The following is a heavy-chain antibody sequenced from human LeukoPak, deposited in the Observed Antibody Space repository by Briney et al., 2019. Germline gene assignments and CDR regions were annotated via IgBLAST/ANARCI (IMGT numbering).Heavy chain of an antibody. V-gene: IGHV3-74*01. D-gene: IGHD2-2*01. CDR1: GFTFSNYW. J-gene: IGHJ4*02. CDR2: INTDGSST. CDR3: ARDLRYCSSTSCYDPNFDY. Sequence: QPGGSLRLSCAASGFTFSNYWMHWVRQAPGKGLVWVSRINTDGSSTSYADSVKGRFTISRDNAKNTLYLQMNSLRAEDTAVYYCARDLRYCSSTSCYDPNFDYWGQGTLVTVSS.